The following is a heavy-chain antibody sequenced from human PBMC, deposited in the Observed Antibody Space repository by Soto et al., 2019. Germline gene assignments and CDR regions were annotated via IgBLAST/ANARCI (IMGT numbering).Heavy chain of an antibody. V-gene: IGHV1-18*01. Sequence: ASVKVSCKASGYTFTSYGISWVRQAPGQGLEWMGWISAYNGNTNYAQKLQGRVTMTTDTSTSTAYMELRSLRSDDTAVYYCARDPRVYSSSAWFDPWGQGTLVTVPQ. CDR3: ARDPRVYSSSAWFDP. D-gene: IGHD6-6*01. CDR1: GYTFTSYG. CDR2: ISAYNGNT. J-gene: IGHJ5*02.